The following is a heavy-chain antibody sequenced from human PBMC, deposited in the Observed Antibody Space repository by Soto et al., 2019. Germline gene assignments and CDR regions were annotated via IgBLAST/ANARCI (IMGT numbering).Heavy chain of an antibody. CDR1: GFSFSSYA. CDR2: ISGSGGST. CDR3: AKGRTPLVTWVDY. D-gene: IGHD5-18*01. V-gene: IGHV3-23*01. Sequence: GGSLRLSCAASGFSFSSYAMTWVRQAPRKGLEWVSAISGSGGSTYYADSVKGRFTISRDNSKNTLYLQLNSLRAEDTAVYYCAKGRTPLVTWVDYWGQGTLVTVSS. J-gene: IGHJ4*02.